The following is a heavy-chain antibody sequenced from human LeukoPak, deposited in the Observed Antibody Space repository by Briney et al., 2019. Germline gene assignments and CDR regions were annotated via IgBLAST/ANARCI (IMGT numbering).Heavy chain of an antibody. V-gene: IGHV4-61*02. CDR2: IYASGRT. D-gene: IGHD2-21*02. CDR1: GGSFSSTNYY. Sequence: PSETLSLTCTVSGGSFSSTNYYWSWLRQPAGKGLEWIGRIYASGRTTYNPSLESRVTFSIGTSKNQFSLKLNSVTAADTAVYYCVRGYCGDDCYRYYYYYYTDVWGKGTTVTVSS. J-gene: IGHJ6*03. CDR3: VRGYCGDDCYRYYYYYYTDV.